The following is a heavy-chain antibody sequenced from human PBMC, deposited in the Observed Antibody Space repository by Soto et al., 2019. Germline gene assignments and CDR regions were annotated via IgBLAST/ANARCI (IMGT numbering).Heavy chain of an antibody. CDR1: GFTFSSYT. Sequence: HPGGSLRLSCAASGFTFSSYTMSGVRQAPGKGLEWVSAISGSCGRTYYADSVKGRFTISRDNSKNTLYLQMNSLRAEDTAVYYCAKDVVVVAAALFGSDSWGHGTLVPVSS. CDR3: AKDVVVVAAALFGSDS. CDR2: ISGSCGRT. D-gene: IGHD2-15*01. J-gene: IGHJ5*01. V-gene: IGHV3-23*01.